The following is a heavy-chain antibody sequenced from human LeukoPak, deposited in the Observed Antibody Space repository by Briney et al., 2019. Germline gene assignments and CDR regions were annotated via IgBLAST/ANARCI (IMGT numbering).Heavy chain of an antibody. CDR2: INPSGGST. Sequence: GASVKVSCKASGYTFASYYMHWVRQAPGQGLEWMGIINPSGGSTSYAQKFQGRVTMTRDTSTSTVYMELSSLRSEDTAVYYCARGGDYDFWSGYYNLNWFDPWGQGTLVTVSS. V-gene: IGHV1-46*01. D-gene: IGHD3-3*01. CDR1: GYTFASYY. CDR3: ARGGDYDFWSGYYNLNWFDP. J-gene: IGHJ5*02.